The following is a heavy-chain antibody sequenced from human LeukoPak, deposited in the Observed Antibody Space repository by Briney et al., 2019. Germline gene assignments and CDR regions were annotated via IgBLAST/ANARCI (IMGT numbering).Heavy chain of an antibody. V-gene: IGHV3-23*01. CDR1: GFTFSSYV. D-gene: IGHD3-10*01. CDR2: ISGSGGST. Sequence: PGGSLRLSCAASGFTFSSYVMSWVRQAPGKGLEWVSGISGSGGSTYYADSVKGRFTISRDNSKNTLYLQMNSLRAEDTAVYYCARDLAVRGVFMGDVFDIWGQGTMVTVSS. CDR3: ARDLAVRGVFMGDVFDI. J-gene: IGHJ3*02.